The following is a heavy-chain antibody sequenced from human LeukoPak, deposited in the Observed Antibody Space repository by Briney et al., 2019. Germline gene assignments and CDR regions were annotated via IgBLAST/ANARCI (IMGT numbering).Heavy chain of an antibody. CDR3: ARDPGRFLEWLLKEGDAFDI. CDR2: ISYDGSNK. D-gene: IGHD3-3*01. CDR1: GFTFSSYG. V-gene: IGHV3-30*03. J-gene: IGHJ3*02. Sequence: GGSLRLSCAASGFTFSSYGMHWVRQAPGKGLEWVAVISYDGSNKYYADSVKGRFTISRDNSKNTLYLQMNSLRAEDTAVYYCARDPGRFLEWLLKEGDAFDIWGQGTMVTVSS.